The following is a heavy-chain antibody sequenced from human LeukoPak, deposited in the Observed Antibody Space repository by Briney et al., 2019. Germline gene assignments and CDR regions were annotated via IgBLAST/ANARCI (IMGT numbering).Heavy chain of an antibody. D-gene: IGHD2-15*01. CDR1: GFTFTSSA. J-gene: IGHJ3*02. CDR3: AAGYCSGGSCQGSAFDI. CDR2: IVVGSGNT. V-gene: IGHV1-58*02. Sequence: ASVKVPCKASGFTFTSSAMQWVRQARGQRLEWIGWIVVGSGNTNYAQKFQERVTITRDMSTSTAYMELSSLRSEDTAVYYCAAGYCSGGSCQGSAFDIWGQGTMVTVSS.